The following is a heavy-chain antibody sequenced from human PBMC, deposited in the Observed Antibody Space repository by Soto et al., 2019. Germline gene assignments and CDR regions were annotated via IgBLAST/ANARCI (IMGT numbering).Heavy chain of an antibody. CDR1: GYSFTSYW. V-gene: IGHV5-51*01. J-gene: IGHJ4*02. CDR2: IYPGDSDT. CDR3: ARRDSYGYYFDY. Sequence: LGESLKISCKGSGYSFTSYWIGWVRQMPGKGLEWMGIIYPGDSDTRYSPSFQGQVTFSADRPISTAYLQWSSLKASDTAMYYCARRDSYGYYFDYWGQGTLVTVSS. D-gene: IGHD3-16*01.